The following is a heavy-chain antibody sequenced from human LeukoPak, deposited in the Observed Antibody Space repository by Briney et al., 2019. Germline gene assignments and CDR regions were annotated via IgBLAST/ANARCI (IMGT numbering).Heavy chain of an antibody. CDR2: VSDSGRSA. CDR3: AQNQWEFPA. Sequence: GGSLRLSCAASGFTFSNYAMSWVRQAPAKGLEWVSDVSDSGRSAYYADSVQRRFIISRDNSKNTLYLQMNSLRVEDTAAYFCAQNQWEFPAWGQGTLVTVSS. V-gene: IGHV3-23*01. D-gene: IGHD1-26*01. CDR1: GFTFSNYA. J-gene: IGHJ5*02.